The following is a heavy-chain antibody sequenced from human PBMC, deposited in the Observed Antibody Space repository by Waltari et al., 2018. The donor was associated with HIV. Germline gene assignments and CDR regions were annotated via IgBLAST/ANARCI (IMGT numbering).Heavy chain of an antibody. V-gene: IGHV3-64D*06. Sequence: EVQLVESGGGLVQPGGSLRLSCSASGFPFRNYPIHWVRQAPGKGLEYVSAITSHGKNTYYVDSVKGRFTISRDNSKNMLYLQMRSLRAEDTALYYCVKDSGYNSSGGAFDIWGQGTMVIVSS. CDR3: VKDSGYNSSGGAFDI. J-gene: IGHJ3*02. D-gene: IGHD3-22*01. CDR1: GFPFRNYP. CDR2: ITSHGKNT.